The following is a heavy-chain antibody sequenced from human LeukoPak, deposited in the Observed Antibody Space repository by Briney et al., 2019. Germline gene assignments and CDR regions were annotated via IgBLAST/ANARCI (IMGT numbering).Heavy chain of an antibody. CDR3: ARGRLRWSKSPFDY. Sequence: SETLSLTCAVYGGSFSGYYWSWIRQPPGKGLEWIGEINHSGSTNYNPSLKSRVTISVDTSKNQFSLKLSSVTAADTAVYYCARGRLRWSKSPFDYWDQGTLVTVSS. CDR1: GGSFSGYY. CDR2: INHSGST. J-gene: IGHJ4*02. V-gene: IGHV4-34*01. D-gene: IGHD4-23*01.